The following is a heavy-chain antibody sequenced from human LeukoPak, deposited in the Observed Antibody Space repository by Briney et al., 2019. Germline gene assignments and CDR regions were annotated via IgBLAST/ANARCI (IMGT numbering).Heavy chain of an antibody. V-gene: IGHV1-18*01. CDR3: ATGIVGATGDY. J-gene: IGHJ4*02. Sequence: ASVKVSCKASGYTFTSYGISWVRQAPGQGLEWMGWISAYNGNTNYAQKFQGRVTMTEDTSTDTAYMELSSLRSEDTAVYYCATGIVGATGDYWGQGTLVTVSS. D-gene: IGHD1-26*01. CDR2: ISAYNGNT. CDR1: GYTFTSYG.